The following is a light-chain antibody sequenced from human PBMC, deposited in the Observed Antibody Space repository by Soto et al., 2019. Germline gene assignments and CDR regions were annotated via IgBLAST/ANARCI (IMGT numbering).Light chain of an antibody. CDR3: QQLESYPST. CDR1: QTISSW. J-gene: IGKJ4*01. CDR2: AAS. Sequence: DIQMTQSPSTLSGSVGDRVTITCRASQTISSWLACYQQKPGKAPKLLIYAASTLQSGVPSRFSGSGSGTDFTLTISSLQPEDFATYYCQQLESYPSTFGGGTKVDIK. V-gene: IGKV1-5*01.